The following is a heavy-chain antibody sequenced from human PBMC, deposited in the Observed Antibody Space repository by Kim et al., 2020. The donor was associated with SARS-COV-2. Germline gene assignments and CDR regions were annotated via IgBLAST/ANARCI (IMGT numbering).Heavy chain of an antibody. Sequence: ASVKVSCKASGYTFTSYPMNWVRQAPGQGLEWMGWINTNTGNPTYAQGFTGRFVFSLDTSVSTAYLQISSLKAEDTAVYYCARVMVRGVIMVSSDFDYWGQGTLVTVSS. V-gene: IGHV7-4-1*02. CDR1: GYTFTSYP. CDR2: INTNTGNP. J-gene: IGHJ4*02. CDR3: ARVMVRGVIMVSSDFDY. D-gene: IGHD3-10*01.